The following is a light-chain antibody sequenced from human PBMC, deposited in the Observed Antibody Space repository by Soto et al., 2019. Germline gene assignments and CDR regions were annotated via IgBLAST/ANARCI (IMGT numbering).Light chain of an antibody. V-gene: IGKV1-39*01. Sequence: DIQMTQSPSSLSASVGDRVTITCRASQSISSDLHWYQQKPGRAPNLLIFAASNLQSGVPSRFSGSRSGTDFTLTIHSLQPEDFEAYFCQQSYSTVPVTFGGGTKVEIK. CDR1: QSISSD. CDR3: QQSYSTVPVT. CDR2: AAS. J-gene: IGKJ4*01.